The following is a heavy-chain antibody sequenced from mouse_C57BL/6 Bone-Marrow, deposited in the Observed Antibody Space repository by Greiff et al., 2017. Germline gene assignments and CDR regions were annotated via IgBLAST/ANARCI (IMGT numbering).Heavy chain of an antibody. CDR2: IWSGGST. CDR3: ASLTGLFDY. V-gene: IGHV2-2*01. Sequence: VMLVESGPGLVQPSQSLSITCTVSGFSLTSYGVHWVRQSPGKGLEWLGVIWSGGSTDYNAAFISRLSISKDNSKSQVFFKMNSLQADDTAIYYCASLTGLFDYWGQGTTLTVSS. J-gene: IGHJ2*01. CDR1: GFSLTSYG. D-gene: IGHD4-1*01.